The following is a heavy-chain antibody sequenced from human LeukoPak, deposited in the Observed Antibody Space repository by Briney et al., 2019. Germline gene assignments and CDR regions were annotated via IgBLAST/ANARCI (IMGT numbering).Heavy chain of an antibody. V-gene: IGHV4-34*01. CDR3: ARVAVARFDY. Sequence: SETLSLTCAVYGGSFSGYYWSWIRQPPGKGLEWIGEINHSGSTNYNPSLKSRVTISVDTSENQFSLKLSSVTAADTAVYYCARVAVARFDYWGQGTLVTVSS. D-gene: IGHD6-19*01. CDR2: INHSGST. CDR1: GGSFSGYY. J-gene: IGHJ4*02.